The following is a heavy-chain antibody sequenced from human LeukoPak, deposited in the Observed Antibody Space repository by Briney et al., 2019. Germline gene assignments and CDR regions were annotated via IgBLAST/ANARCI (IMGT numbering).Heavy chain of an antibody. V-gene: IGHV3-21*01. CDR3: ARARGRYDILTGPSPQDY. CDR2: ISSSSSYI. CDR1: GFTVSSNY. Sequence: GGSLRLSCAASGFTVSSNYMSWVRQAPGKGLEWVSSISSSSSYIYYADSVKGRFTISRDNAKNSLYLQMNSLRAEDTAVYYCARARGRYDILTGPSPQDYWGQGTLVTVSS. J-gene: IGHJ4*02. D-gene: IGHD3-9*01.